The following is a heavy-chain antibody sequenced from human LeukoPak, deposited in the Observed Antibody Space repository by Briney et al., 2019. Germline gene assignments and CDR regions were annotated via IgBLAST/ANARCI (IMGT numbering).Heavy chain of an antibody. CDR2: ISSDGGTT. CDR1: GFTFSSYA. D-gene: IGHD3-10*01. CDR3: ARDNYYGSGSYYRTFDP. Sequence: HPGGSLRLSCAASGFTFSSYAMHWVRQAPGKGLESVSAISSDGGTTYYANSVKGRFTISRDNSKNTLYLQMGSLRAEDMAVYYCARDNYYGSGSYYRTFDPWGQGTLVTVSS. V-gene: IGHV3-64*01. J-gene: IGHJ5*02.